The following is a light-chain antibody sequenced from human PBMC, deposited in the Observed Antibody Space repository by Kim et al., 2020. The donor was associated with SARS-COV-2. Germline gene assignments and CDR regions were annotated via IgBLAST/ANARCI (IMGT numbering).Light chain of an antibody. J-gene: IGLJ1*01. CDR2: DVR. CDR1: SSDVGIYNY. CDR3: SSYTTSSTYV. V-gene: IGLV2-14*03. Sequence: GQSITISCTGTSSDVGIYNYVSWYQQHPGKAPKLMIYDVRNRPSGVSDRFSGSKSGNTASLTISGLQAEDEADYYCSSYTTSSTYVFGTGTKVT.